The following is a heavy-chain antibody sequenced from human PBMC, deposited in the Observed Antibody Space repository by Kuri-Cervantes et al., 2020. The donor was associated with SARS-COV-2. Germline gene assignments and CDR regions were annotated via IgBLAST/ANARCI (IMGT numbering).Heavy chain of an antibody. CDR1: GFTFSSYW. D-gene: IGHD6-13*01. V-gene: IGHV4-30-2*01. CDR3: ARSRGESSTWYYFDY. Sequence: LRLSCAASGFTFSSYWMSWIRQPPGKGLEWIGYIYHSGSTYYNPSLKSRVTISVDRSKNQFSLKLSSVTAADTAVYYCARSRGESSTWYYFDYWGQGTLVTVSS. CDR2: IYHSGST. J-gene: IGHJ4*02.